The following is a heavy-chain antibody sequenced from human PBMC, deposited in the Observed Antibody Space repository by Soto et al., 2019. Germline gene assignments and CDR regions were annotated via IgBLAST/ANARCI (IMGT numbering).Heavy chain of an antibody. D-gene: IGHD5-18*01. CDR3: ARRYGSRFYY. CDR2: IYYSGST. V-gene: IGHV4-59*08. CDR1: GGSISSYY. J-gene: IGHJ4*02. Sequence: SETLSLTCTVSGGSISSYYWSWIRQPPGKGLEWIGYIYYSGSTNYNPSLKSRVTISVDTSKNQFSLKLSSVTAADTAVYYCARRYGSRFYYSGQRTLVTVSS.